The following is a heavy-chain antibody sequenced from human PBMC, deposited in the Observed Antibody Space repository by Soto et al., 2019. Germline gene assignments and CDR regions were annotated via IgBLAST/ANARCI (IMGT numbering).Heavy chain of an antibody. D-gene: IGHD3-10*01. CDR2: IRHDGADS. CDR1: GFTFSSRW. CDR3: AADLVAGSGSLGH. V-gene: IGHV3-74*01. J-gene: IGHJ4*02. Sequence: GGSLRLSCAASGFTFSSRWMHWVRQDPGKGLQWVSRIRHDGADSNYADFVGGRFTISRDNTKNTLHLQMNSLRAGDTAVYFCAADLVAGSGSLGHWGQGTLVTVSS.